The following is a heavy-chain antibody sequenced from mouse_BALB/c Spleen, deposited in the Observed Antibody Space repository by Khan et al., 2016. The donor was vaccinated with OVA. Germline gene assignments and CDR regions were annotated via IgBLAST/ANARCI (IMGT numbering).Heavy chain of an antibody. CDR2: IDSNGGST. CDR1: RFTNSSYG. J-gene: IGHJ2*01. V-gene: IGHV5-6-3*01. CDR3: ARGAI. D-gene: IGHD2-12*01. Sequence: EVELVEPGGGIVQTGGSLKRSCAPSRFTNSSYGMPSVRQTPEKRLEPVATIDSNGGSTEYPDSVKRRFDNSGDNAKNALYLQMRSLKSEDTAMYYCARGAIWGQGTTLTVSS.